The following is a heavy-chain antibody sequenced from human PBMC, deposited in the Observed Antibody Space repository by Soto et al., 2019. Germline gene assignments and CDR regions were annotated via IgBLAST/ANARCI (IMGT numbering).Heavy chain of an antibody. D-gene: IGHD6-13*01. CDR3: ARETYSSSWYYYYGMDV. CDR1: GVTFSDYY. J-gene: IGHJ6*04. V-gene: IGHV3-11*01. Sequence: QVQLVESGGGLVKPGGSLRLSCAASGVTFSDYYMSWIRQAPGKGLEWVSYISSRGSTIYYADSVKGRFTISRDNAKNSLYLQINSLRAEDTAVSYCARETYSSSWYYYYGMDVWGKGTTVTVSS. CDR2: ISSRGSTI.